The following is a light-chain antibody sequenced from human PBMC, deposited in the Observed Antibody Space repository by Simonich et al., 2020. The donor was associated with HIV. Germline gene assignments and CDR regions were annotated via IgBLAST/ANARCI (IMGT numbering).Light chain of an antibody. CDR2: GSS. J-gene: IGKJ4*01. CDR1: QSVSSS. Sequence: EIVLTQSPATLSVSPGERATLSCRASQSVSSSLAWYQQKPGQAPRLLIYGSSTRATGIPDRFSGSGSGTEFTLTISSMQSEDFAVYYCQQYNSWPTFGGGTRVEI. CDR3: QQYNSWPT. V-gene: IGKV3-15*01.